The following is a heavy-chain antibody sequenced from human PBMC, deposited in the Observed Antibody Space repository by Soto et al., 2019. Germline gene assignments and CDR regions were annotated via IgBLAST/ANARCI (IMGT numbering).Heavy chain of an antibody. CDR3: ARHSYCSGGSCYSPYFDY. V-gene: IGHV4-59*08. CDR2: IYYSGST. Sequence: SETLSLTCTVSGGSISSYYWSWIRQPPGKGLEWIGYIYYSGSTNYNPSLKSRVTISVDTSKNQFSLKLSSVTAADTAVYYCARHSYCSGGSCYSPYFDYWGQGTLVTVS. D-gene: IGHD2-15*01. J-gene: IGHJ4*02. CDR1: GGSISSYY.